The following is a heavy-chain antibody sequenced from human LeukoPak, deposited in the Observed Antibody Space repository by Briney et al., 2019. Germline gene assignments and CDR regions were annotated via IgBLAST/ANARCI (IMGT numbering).Heavy chain of an antibody. V-gene: IGHV3-7*05. J-gene: IGHJ4*02. CDR2: INQDGSKN. Sequence: GGSLRLSCAASGVTFRSHWMNWVRQAPGKGLEWVANINQDGSKNYYVASVKGRFTISRDNATNSLYLPMNSLRAEDTAVYYCTTVLSSNRYNLCDYWGQGTLVTVSS. CDR1: GVTFRSHW. CDR3: TTVLSSNRYNLCDY. D-gene: IGHD6-13*01.